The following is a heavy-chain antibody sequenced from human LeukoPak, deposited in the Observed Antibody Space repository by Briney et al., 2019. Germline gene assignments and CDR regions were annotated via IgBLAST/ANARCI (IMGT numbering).Heavy chain of an antibody. CDR3: ARNAWKSSDSGRGRMDV. CDR2: IGVTGSPT. CDR1: GFSLSHYS. J-gene: IGHJ6*02. Sequence: PGGSLRLSCAASGFSLSHYSVTWVRQASGKGLEWVSCIGVTGSPTYYADSVKARFTISRDDAKESLYLQMNSLRAEDTAVYYCARNAWKSSDSGRGRMDVWGQGTSVTVSS. V-gene: IGHV3-48*01. D-gene: IGHD3-10*01.